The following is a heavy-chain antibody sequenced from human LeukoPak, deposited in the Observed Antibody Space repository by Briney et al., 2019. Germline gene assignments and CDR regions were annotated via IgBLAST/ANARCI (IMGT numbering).Heavy chain of an antibody. CDR1: GFTFKGYW. V-gene: IGHV3-7*01. CDR3: VRLRYTYGNNFDC. D-gene: IGHD5-18*01. CDR2: IQQDGSEK. J-gene: IGHJ4*02. Sequence: TGGSLRLSCAASGFTFKGYWMSWVRQAPGKGLEWVANIQQDGSEKKYVDSVKGRFTISRDNAKNSLYLQMDSLRAEDTAVYYCVRLRYTYGNNFDCWGQGTLVTVSS.